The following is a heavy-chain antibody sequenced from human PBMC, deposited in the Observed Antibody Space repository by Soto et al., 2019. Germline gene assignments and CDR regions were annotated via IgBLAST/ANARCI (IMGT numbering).Heavy chain of an antibody. V-gene: IGHV4-30-4*01. Sequence: SETLSLTCTVSGGSISSDDYYWSWIRQPPGKGLEWIGYIYYSGTTYYNPSLKSRVTMSVDTSKNQFSLQLNSVTPEDAAVYYCANDPGYSLDYWGQGTQVTVSS. CDR1: GGSISSDDYY. CDR2: IYYSGTT. J-gene: IGHJ4*02. CDR3: ANDPGYSLDY. D-gene: IGHD5-12*01.